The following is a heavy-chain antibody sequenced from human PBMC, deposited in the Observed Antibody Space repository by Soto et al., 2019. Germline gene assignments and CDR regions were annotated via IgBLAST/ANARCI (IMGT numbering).Heavy chain of an antibody. D-gene: IGHD3-22*01. J-gene: IGHJ3*02. CDR2: ISAYNGNT. CDR3: ARDNYYDSSGSILYGLIAFDI. CDR1: GYTFTSYG. Sequence: ASVKVSCKASGYTFTSYGISWARQAPGQGLEWMGWISAYNGNTNYAQKLQGRVTMTTDTSTSTAYMELRSLRSDDTAVYYCARDNYYDSSGSILYGLIAFDIWGQGTMVTVSS. V-gene: IGHV1-18*01.